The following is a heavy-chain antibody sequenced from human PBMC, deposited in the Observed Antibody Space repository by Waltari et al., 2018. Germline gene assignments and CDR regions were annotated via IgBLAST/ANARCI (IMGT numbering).Heavy chain of an antibody. D-gene: IGHD1-1*01. CDR1: GGSISSGGYY. CDR3: ARESRWNDAWFDP. V-gene: IGHV4-31*03. J-gene: IGHJ5*02. CDR2: SYYSGST. Sequence: QVQLQESGPGLVKPSQTLSLTCTVSGGSISSGGYYWSWIRQHPGKGLEWIGYSYYSGSTDYNPSLKSRVTVSVDTSKNQFSLKLSSVTAADTAVYYCARESRWNDAWFDPWGQGTLVTVSS.